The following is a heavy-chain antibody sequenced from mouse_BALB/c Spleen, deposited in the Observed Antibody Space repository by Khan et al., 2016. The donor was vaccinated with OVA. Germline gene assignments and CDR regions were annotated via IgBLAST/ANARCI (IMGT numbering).Heavy chain of an antibody. CDR3: ARGGLDVFAY. CDR1: GYIFTDYV. CDR2: IYPGSDST. Sequence: QVQLQQSGPELVKPGASVKMSCKASGYIFTDYVMNWVKQRTGQGLEWIGQIYPGSDSTYYNEKFKDKATLTADRSSSTAYMQLNSLTSEVSAVYFCARGGLDVFAYWGQGTLVTVSA. V-gene: IGHV1-77*01. J-gene: IGHJ3*01.